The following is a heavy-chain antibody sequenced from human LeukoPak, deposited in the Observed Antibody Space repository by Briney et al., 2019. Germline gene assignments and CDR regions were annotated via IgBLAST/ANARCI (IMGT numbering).Heavy chain of an antibody. Sequence: GRSLRLSCAASGFTFNSYAMHWVRQAAGKGLEWVAIISYDGTNKDYADSVKGRFTISRDNSKNTLYLQMNSQRTEDTAVYYCARGSWRLVRGAASFEFWGQGALVTVSS. CDR1: GFTFNSYA. V-gene: IGHV3-30-3*01. D-gene: IGHD3-10*01. CDR3: ARGSWRLVRGAASFEF. J-gene: IGHJ4*02. CDR2: ISYDGTNK.